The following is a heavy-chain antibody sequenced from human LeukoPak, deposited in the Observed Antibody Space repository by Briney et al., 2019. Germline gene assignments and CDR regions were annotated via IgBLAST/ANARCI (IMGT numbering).Heavy chain of an antibody. CDR1: GFTFSSYW. D-gene: IGHD2/OR15-2a*01. CDR3: TTAGYFDYYYYYIDV. CDR2: IKQDGSEK. Sequence: PGGSLRLSCAASGFTFSSYWMSWVRQAPGKGLEWVANIKQDGSEKYYVDSVKGRFTISRDNAKNSLYLQMNSLRAEDTAVYYCTTAGYFDYYYYYIDVWGKGTTVTVSS. J-gene: IGHJ6*03. V-gene: IGHV3-7*01.